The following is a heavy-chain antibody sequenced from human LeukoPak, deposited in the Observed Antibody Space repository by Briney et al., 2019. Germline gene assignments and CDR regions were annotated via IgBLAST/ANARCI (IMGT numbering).Heavy chain of an antibody. CDR2: ISYDGSNK. Sequence: GRSLRLSCAASGFTFSSYGMHWVRQAPGKGLEWVAVISYDGSNKYYADSVKGRFTISRDNSKNTLYLQMNSLRAEDTAVYYCAKDEGSSGYYDGGFDYWGQGTLVTVSS. V-gene: IGHV3-30*18. CDR3: AKDEGSSGYYDGGFDY. CDR1: GFTFSSYG. D-gene: IGHD3-22*01. J-gene: IGHJ4*02.